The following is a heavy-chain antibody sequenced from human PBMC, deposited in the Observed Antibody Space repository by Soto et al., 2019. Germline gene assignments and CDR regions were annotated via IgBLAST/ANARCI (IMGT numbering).Heavy chain of an antibody. V-gene: IGHV6-1*01. CDR1: GDSVSSNTAS. Sequence: SHTLSLTCAISGDSVSSNTASWNWIRQSPSRGLEWLGRTYFRSKWYNDYAVSVKSRIIINPDTSNNQFSLQLNSVTPEDTAVYPRPKRDKPGHKTGYAFDPWGQGIMVAVFS. D-gene: IGHD5-12*01. J-gene: IGHJ5*02. CDR3: PKRDKPGHKTGYAFDP. CDR2: TYFRSKWYN.